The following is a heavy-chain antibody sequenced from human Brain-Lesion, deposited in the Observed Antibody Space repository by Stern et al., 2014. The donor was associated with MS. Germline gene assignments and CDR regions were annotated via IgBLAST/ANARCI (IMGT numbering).Heavy chain of an antibody. D-gene: IGHD3-3*01. CDR3: ARDQRGITIFGVVTDYFYLGMDV. CDR2: INPNTGGT. CDR1: GYIFTGYY. J-gene: IGHJ6*02. Sequence: QVQLVQSGAEVKKPGASVKVSCKTSGYIFTGYYIHWVRQAPGQGLEWMGWINPNTGGTKYAQKFQGRVTMSTDTSISTAYVELSSLTSDDTAVYYCARDQRGITIFGVVTDYFYLGMDVWGQGTTVTVSS. V-gene: IGHV1-2*02.